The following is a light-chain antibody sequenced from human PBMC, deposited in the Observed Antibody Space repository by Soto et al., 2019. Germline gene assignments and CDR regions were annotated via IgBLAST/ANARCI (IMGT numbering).Light chain of an antibody. V-gene: IGKV1-39*01. CDR2: AAS. CDR3: QQSYSTLPIT. CDR1: QSISRY. J-gene: IGKJ5*01. Sequence: DIQLAQSPSSLSASVGDRLTITCRASQSISRYLNWYQQKPXKAPKRPXXAASSLQSGGPSRFSGSGCGTEFSLTISSLQHEDFANYYCQQSYSTLPITFGQGTRLEIK.